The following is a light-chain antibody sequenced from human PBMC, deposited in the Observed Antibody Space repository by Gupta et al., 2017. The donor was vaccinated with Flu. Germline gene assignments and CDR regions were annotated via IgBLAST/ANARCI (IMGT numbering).Light chain of an antibody. J-gene: IGKJ2*01. CDR2: KAS. V-gene: IGKV1-5*03. CDR3: QQYNSYPYT. CDR1: QSISSW. Sequence: DIQMTHSPSTLSASVGDRVTITCRASQSISSWLAWYQQKPGKAPNLLIYKASNLESGVPSRFSGSGSGTEFTLTISSLQPDDFATYYCQQYNSYPYTFGQGTKVEIK.